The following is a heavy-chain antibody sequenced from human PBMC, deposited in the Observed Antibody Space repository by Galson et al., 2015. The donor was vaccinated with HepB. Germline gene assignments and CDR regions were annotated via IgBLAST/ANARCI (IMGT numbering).Heavy chain of an antibody. CDR2: IWYDGSDK. Sequence: SLRLSCAASGFTFRRHGMHWVRQAPGKGLEWVAVIWYDGSDKYYPDSVKGRFTVSRDNSKNTLYLQMNSLTAEDTAVYYCARDISWPSGTFDCWGQGTLVTVAS. V-gene: IGHV3-33*01. J-gene: IGHJ4*02. CDR3: ARDISWPSGTFDC. CDR1: GFTFRRHG. D-gene: IGHD3/OR15-3a*01.